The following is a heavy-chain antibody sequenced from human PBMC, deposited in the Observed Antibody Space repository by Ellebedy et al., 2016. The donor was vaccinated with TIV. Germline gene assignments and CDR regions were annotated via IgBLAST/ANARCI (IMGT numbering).Heavy chain of an antibody. CDR3: AKGCGGSCYWEAY. V-gene: IGHV3-23*01. CDR1: GFTFSSYW. D-gene: IGHD2-15*01. J-gene: IGHJ4*02. Sequence: GESLKISCAASGFTFSSYWMSWVRQAPGKGLEWVSSISGGVGNTYYADSVKGRFTISRDNSKNTLYLQMNSLRAEDTAVYYCAKGCGGSCYWEAYWGQGTLVTVSS. CDR2: ISGGVGNT.